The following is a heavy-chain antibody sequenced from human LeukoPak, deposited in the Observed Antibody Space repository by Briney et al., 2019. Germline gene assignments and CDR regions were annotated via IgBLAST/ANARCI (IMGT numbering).Heavy chain of an antibody. D-gene: IGHD4-17*01. CDR2: ISTQSGNT. Sequence: GASVKVSCEASGYTLTSYGINWMRQAPGQGLEWMGWISTQSGNTNYAQKVQGRHTLTTDRSTNTAYMELRSLRSDDTAVYYCARGAYGDKWGQGTMVTVSS. J-gene: IGHJ4*02. CDR3: ARGAYGDK. V-gene: IGHV1-18*01. CDR1: GYTLTSYG.